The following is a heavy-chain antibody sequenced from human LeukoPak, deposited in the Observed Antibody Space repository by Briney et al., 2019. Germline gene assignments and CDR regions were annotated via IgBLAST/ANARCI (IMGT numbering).Heavy chain of an antibody. CDR1: GFIFSSHG. V-gene: IGHV3-33*01. D-gene: IGHD6-19*01. CDR2: IWYDGSNK. CDR3: ARDRYSSGWANAFDI. J-gene: IGHJ3*02. Sequence: PGGSLRLSCVAPGFIFSSHGMHWVRQAPGKGLEWGAVIWYDGSNKYYADPVKGRFTISRDNSKNTLYLQMNSLRADDTAVYYCARDRYSSGWANAFDIWGQGTMDTVSS.